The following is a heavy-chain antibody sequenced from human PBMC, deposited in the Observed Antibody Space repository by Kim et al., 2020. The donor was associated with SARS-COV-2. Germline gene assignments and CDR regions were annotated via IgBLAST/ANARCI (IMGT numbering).Heavy chain of an antibody. V-gene: IGHV5-51*01. D-gene: IGHD5-12*01. Sequence: SPSFQGQVTISADKSISTAYLQWSSLKASDTAMYYCASRRDGYTSDAFDIWGQGTMVTVSS. CDR3: ASRRDGYTSDAFDI. J-gene: IGHJ3*02.